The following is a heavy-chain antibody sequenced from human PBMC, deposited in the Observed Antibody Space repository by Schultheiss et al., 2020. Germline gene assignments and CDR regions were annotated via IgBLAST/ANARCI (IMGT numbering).Heavy chain of an antibody. D-gene: IGHD4-17*01. CDR2: MNPNSGGT. J-gene: IGHJ4*02. V-gene: IGHV1-2*02. CDR1: GYTFTSYD. CDR3: ARQRGLRRLSPFDY. Sequence: ASVKVSCKASGYTFTSYDINWVRQATGQGLEWMGWMNPNSGGTNYAQKFQGRVTMTRDTSISAAYMELSRLRSDDTAVYYCARQRGLRRLSPFDYWGQGTLVTVSS.